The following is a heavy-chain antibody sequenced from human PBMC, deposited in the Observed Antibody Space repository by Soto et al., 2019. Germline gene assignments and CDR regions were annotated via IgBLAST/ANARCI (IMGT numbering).Heavy chain of an antibody. Sequence: QVQLVQSGAEVKKPGASVKVSCKASGYTFTSYGISWVRQAPGQGLEWMGWISAYNGNTNYAQKLQGRVTMTTDTTTHTAXXDXRXXRSDDTAVYYCARDLGINTRGYYGSGNKQTGWFDPWGQGTLVTVSS. J-gene: IGHJ5*02. D-gene: IGHD3-10*01. CDR1: GYTFTSYG. CDR2: ISAYNGNT. V-gene: IGHV1-18*01. CDR3: ARDLGINTRGYYGSGNKQTGWFDP.